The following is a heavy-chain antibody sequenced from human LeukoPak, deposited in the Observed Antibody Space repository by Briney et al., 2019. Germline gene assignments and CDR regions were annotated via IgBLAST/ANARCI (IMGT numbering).Heavy chain of an antibody. CDR3: ARGRSTIPWFDP. Sequence: PSETLSLTCTVSGYSISSGFYWGWIRQPPGKGLEWIGSIYHSGSTNYNPSLKSRVTISVDTSKNQFSLKLSSVTAADTAVYYCARGRSTIPWFDPWGQGTLVTVSS. CDR1: GYSISSGFY. D-gene: IGHD5-24*01. J-gene: IGHJ5*02. V-gene: IGHV4-38-2*02. CDR2: IYHSGST.